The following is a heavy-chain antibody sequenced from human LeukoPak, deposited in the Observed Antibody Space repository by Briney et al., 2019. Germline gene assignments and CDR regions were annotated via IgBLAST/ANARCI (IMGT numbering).Heavy chain of an antibody. Sequence: ASVKVSCKASGYTFTGYYMHWVRQAPGQGLEWMGWINPNSGGTNYAQKFQGWVTMTGDTSISTAYMELSRLRSDDTAVYYCARERANSSGWDEGWFDPWGQGTLVTVSS. CDR1: GYTFTGYY. CDR3: ARERANSSGWDEGWFDP. V-gene: IGHV1-2*04. J-gene: IGHJ5*02. D-gene: IGHD6-19*01. CDR2: INPNSGGT.